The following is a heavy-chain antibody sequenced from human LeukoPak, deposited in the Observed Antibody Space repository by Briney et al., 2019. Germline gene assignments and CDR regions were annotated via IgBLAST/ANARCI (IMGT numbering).Heavy chain of an antibody. V-gene: IGHV1-69*04. Sequence: SVKVSCKASGGTFSSYAISWVRQAPGQGLEWMGRIIPILGIANYAQKFQGRVTITADKSTSTAYMELSSLRSEDTAVYYCARAVATVVPAAIGYYYYGMDAWGQGTTVTVSS. CDR2: IIPILGIA. CDR1: GGTFSSYA. D-gene: IGHD2-2*01. CDR3: ARAVATVVPAAIGYYYYGMDA. J-gene: IGHJ6*02.